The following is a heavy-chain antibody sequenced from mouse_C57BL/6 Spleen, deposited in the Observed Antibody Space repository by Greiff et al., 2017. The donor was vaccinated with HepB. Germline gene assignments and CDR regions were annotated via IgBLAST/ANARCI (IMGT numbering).Heavy chain of an antibody. CDR2: IDPETGGT. CDR1: GYTFTDYE. CDR3: TRSNMGGGFAY. V-gene: IGHV1-15*01. Sequence: VQLQQSGAELVRPGASVTLSCKASGYTFTDYEMHWVKQTPVHGLEWIGAIDPETGGTAYNQKFKGKAILTADKSSSTAYMELRSLTSEDSAVYYCTRSNMGGGFAYWGQGTLVTVSA. J-gene: IGHJ3*01. D-gene: IGHD1-1*02.